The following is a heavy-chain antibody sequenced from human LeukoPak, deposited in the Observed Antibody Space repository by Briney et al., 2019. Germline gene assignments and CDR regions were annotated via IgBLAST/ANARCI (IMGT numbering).Heavy chain of an antibody. CDR1: GGSFSGYY. Sequence: SETLSLTCAVYGGSFSGYYWSWIRQPPGKGLEWIGEINHSGSTNYNPSLKSRGTISVDTSKNQFPLKLSSVTAADTAVYYCATSKYQLLLDAFDIWGQGTMVTVSS. CDR2: INHSGST. CDR3: ATSKYQLLLDAFDI. J-gene: IGHJ3*02. V-gene: IGHV4-34*01. D-gene: IGHD2-2*01.